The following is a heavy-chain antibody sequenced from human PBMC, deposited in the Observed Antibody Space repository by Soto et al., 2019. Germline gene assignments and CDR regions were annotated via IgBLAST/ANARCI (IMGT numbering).Heavy chain of an antibody. CDR3: AREGWPLLQTGMDV. CDR1: GFTISNNY. CDR2: IYSIGPT. V-gene: IGHV3-66*01. J-gene: IGHJ6*02. Sequence: LRLSCAASGFTISNNYMNWVRQAPGKGLEWVSVIYSIGPTYYADSVKGRFTISRDNSKNSLYLQMHSLRDEDTAVYYCAREGWPLLQTGMDVWGQGTTVTVSS. D-gene: IGHD2-15*01.